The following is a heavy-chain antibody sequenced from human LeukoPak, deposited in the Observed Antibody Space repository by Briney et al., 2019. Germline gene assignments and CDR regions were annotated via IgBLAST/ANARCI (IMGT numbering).Heavy chain of an antibody. V-gene: IGHV3-30-3*01. Sequence: GRSLRLSCAASGFTLSSYAMHWVRQAPGKGLEWVAVISYDGSNKYYADSVKGRFTISRDNSKNTLYLQMNSLRAEDTAVYYCARVMTTGTVDYWGQGTLVTVSS. CDR1: GFTLSSYA. D-gene: IGHD1-1*01. CDR3: ARVMTTGTVDY. J-gene: IGHJ4*02. CDR2: ISYDGSNK.